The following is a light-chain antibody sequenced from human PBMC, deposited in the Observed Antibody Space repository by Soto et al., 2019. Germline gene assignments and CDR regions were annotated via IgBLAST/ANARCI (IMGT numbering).Light chain of an antibody. CDR2: GAS. CDR1: QGVNIN. Sequence: EIVMTQSPAPLSVSPGGRATLSGRASQGVNINLAWYRQKPGQAPRLPISGASTRATGVPARFSVSGSGTEFTVTITSLQSEDSALYYSQQYDRWPPVTFGQGTRLDIK. V-gene: IGKV3-15*01. CDR3: QQYDRWPPVT. J-gene: IGKJ5*01.